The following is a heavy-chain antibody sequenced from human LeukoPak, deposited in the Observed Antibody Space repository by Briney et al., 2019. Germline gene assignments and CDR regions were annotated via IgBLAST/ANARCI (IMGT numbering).Heavy chain of an antibody. D-gene: IGHD2-15*01. CDR1: GGSFSGYY. CDR2: INHSGST. V-gene: IGHV4-34*01. J-gene: IGHJ4*02. CDR3: ASGGYCSGGSCYALDY. Sequence: SETLSLTCAVYGGSFSGYYWSWIRQPPGKGLEWIGEINHSGSTNYNPSLKSRVTISVDTSKNQFSLKLSSVTAADTAVYYCASGGYCSGGSCYALDYWGQGTLVTVSS.